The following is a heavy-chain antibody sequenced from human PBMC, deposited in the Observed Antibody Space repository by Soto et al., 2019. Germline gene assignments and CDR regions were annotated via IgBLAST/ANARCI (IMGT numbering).Heavy chain of an antibody. J-gene: IGHJ4*02. V-gene: IGHV4-31*01. D-gene: IGHD1-7*01. CDR3: AREIWRELCPRFDY. Sequence: QVQLQESGPGLVKPSQTLSLTCTVSGGSISSGGYYWSWIRQHPGKGLEWIGYIYYSGSTYYKPSLKSQDTISVDTSKNQFSLKLSSVTAADTAVYYCAREIWRELCPRFDYWGKGTLVTVSS. CDR1: GGSISSGGYY. CDR2: IYYSGST.